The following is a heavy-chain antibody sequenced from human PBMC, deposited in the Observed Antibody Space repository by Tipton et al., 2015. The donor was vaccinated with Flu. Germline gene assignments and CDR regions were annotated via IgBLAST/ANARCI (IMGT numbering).Heavy chain of an antibody. CDR2: IYASGST. J-gene: IGHJ6*03. D-gene: IGHD1-14*01. Sequence: LRLSCTVSGGSISSYYWSWIRQPAGKGLEWIGRIYASGSTNYNPSLKSRVTMSVDTSKNQFSLKLSSVTAADTAVYYCARARVSEETGYYYYMDVWGKGTTVTVSS. CDR1: GGSISSYY. V-gene: IGHV4-4*07. CDR3: ARARVSEETGYYYYMDV.